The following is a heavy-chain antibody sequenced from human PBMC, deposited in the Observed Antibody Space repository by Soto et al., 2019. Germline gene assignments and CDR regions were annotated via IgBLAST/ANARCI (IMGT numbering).Heavy chain of an antibody. J-gene: IGHJ4*02. CDR2: IYDTGST. CDR1: GGSIRGSSYS. V-gene: IGHV4-30-2*01. CDR3: ARTWELIKFDY. D-gene: IGHD1-26*01. Sequence: QLQLQESGSGLVKPSQTLSLTCAVSGGSIRGSSYSWSWIRQPPGKGLEWIGYIYDTGSTYYNPSLKSRVTISVDTSKIQCSLNVNSVTAADTAVYYFARTWELIKFDYWGQGTRVTVSS.